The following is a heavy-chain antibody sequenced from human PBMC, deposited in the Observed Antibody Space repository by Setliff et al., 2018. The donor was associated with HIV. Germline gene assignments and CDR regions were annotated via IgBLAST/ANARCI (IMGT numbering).Heavy chain of an antibody. Sequence: SETLSLTCTVSGGSISSSIYYWGWIRQPPGKGLEWIGFIYYSGSTYYYGGSTYYNPSLKSRVTVSVDTSKNQFSLKLSSVTAADTAVYYCARLPDINSWPFDYWARGTLVTVSS. V-gene: IGHV4-39*01. CDR1: GGSISSSIYY. D-gene: IGHD6-13*01. CDR3: ARLPDINSWPFDY. CDR2: IYYSGSTYYYGGST. J-gene: IGHJ4*02.